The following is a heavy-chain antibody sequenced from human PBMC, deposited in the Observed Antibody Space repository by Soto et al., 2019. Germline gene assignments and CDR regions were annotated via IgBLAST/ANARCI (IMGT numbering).Heavy chain of an antibody. CDR1: GFTFSRYA. CDR2: ISGSGGST. V-gene: IGHV3-23*01. Sequence: EVQLLESGGGLVQPGGYLRLSSAASGFTFSRYAMSCVRQAPGKGLEWVSAISGSGGSTYYADSVKGRFTISRDNSKNTLYLQMSSLRAEDTAVYYCAKDFRDWSHFDHWGQGTLVTVSS. CDR3: AKDFRDWSHFDH. J-gene: IGHJ5*02. D-gene: IGHD3-9*01.